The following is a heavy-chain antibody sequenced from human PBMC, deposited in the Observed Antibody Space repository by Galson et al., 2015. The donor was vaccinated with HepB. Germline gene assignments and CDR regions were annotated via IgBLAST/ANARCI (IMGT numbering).Heavy chain of an antibody. CDR3: AKFWLFDWLLRGVDY. Sequence: SLRLSCAASGFIFSSYAMSWVRQAPGKGLEWVSFTSGSGGNTHYTDSVKGRFTVSRDNSKNTLYLQMNSLRAEDTAVYYCAKFWLFDWLLRGVDYWGQGTLVTVSS. CDR2: TSGSGGNT. J-gene: IGHJ4*02. V-gene: IGHV3-23*01. D-gene: IGHD3-9*01. CDR1: GFIFSSYA.